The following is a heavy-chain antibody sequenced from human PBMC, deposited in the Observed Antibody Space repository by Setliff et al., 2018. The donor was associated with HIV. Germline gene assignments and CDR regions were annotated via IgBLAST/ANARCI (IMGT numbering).Heavy chain of an antibody. Sequence: PSETLSLTCNVSGGAIINYDWTWVRQPAGKGLEWIGRIFGSGVTNYNTSLESRLTMSLDTSRNHLSLRLRSVTAADTAIYYCAREFKYNRDSSGMGFDLWGPGKLVTVSS. D-gene: IGHD3-22*01. CDR1: GGAIINYD. V-gene: IGHV4-4*07. CDR3: AREFKYNRDSSGMGFDL. CDR2: IFGSGVT. J-gene: IGHJ4*02.